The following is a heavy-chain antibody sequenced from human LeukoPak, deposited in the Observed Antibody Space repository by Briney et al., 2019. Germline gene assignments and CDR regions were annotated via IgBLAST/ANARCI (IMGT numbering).Heavy chain of an antibody. Sequence: GGSLRLSCAASGFTFSSYAMNWVRQAPGKGLEWVSSISRGSDHIFYADSMKGRFTISRDNAKNSLYLQMNSLRAEDTAVYYCARVSELLWFGESSHFDYWGQGTLVTVSS. V-gene: IGHV3-21*01. CDR3: ARVSELLWFGESSHFDY. CDR1: GFTFSSYA. D-gene: IGHD3-10*01. CDR2: ISRGSDHI. J-gene: IGHJ4*02.